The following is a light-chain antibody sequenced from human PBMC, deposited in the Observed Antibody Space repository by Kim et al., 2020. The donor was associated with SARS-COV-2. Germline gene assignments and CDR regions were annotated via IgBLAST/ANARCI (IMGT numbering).Light chain of an antibody. V-gene: IGLV3-1*01. CDR3: QTWDSSTAV. CDR2: QDR. CDR1: KLGEKY. J-gene: IGLJ1*01. Sequence: SYELTQPPSVSVSPGQTASITCSGDKLGEKYACWYQQKPGQSPMLVIYQDRKRPSGIPERFSGSNSGNTATLTISGTQTMDEADYYCQTWDSSTAVFGTG.